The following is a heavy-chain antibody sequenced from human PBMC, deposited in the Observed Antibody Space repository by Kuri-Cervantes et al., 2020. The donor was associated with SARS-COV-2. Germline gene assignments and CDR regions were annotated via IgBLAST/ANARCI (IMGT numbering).Heavy chain of an antibody. V-gene: IGHV4-59*01. CDR3: ARVNDYYFDY. D-gene: IGHD1-1*01. J-gene: IGHJ4*02. CDR1: GGSISSYY. CDR2: IYYSGST. Sequence: GSLRLSCTVSGGSISSYYWSWIRQPPGKGLEWIGYIYYSGSTNYNSSLKSRVTISVDTSKNQFSLKLSSVTAADMAVYYCARVNDYYFDYWGQGTLVTVSS.